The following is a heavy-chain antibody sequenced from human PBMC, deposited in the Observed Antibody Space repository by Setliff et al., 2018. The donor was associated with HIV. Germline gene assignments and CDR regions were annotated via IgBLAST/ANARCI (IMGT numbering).Heavy chain of an antibody. CDR2: IIPIYGTA. J-gene: IGHJ3*02. CDR1: GYTFTNYG. D-gene: IGHD5-12*01. CDR3: ARDGGYSGHQWFGDAFDI. V-gene: IGHV1-69*13. Sequence: GASVKVSCKASGYTFTNYGISWVRQAPGQGLEWMGGIIPIYGTANSAQKFQGRVTITADESTSTAYMELSSLRSEDTAVYFCARDGGYSGHQWFGDAFDIWGQGTMVTVS.